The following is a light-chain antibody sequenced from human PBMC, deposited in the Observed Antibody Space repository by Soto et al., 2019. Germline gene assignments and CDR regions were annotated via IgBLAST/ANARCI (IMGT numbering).Light chain of an antibody. V-gene: IGLV2-8*01. J-gene: IGLJ3*02. CDR2: EVS. CDR3: SSYAGSNNWV. Sequence: QSVLTQPPSASGSPGQSVTISCTGTSSDVGGYNYVSWYQHHPGKAPKLLISEVSKRPSGVPDRFSGSKSGNTASLTVSGLQAEDEADYYCSSYAGSNNWVFGGGTKLTVL. CDR1: SSDVGGYNY.